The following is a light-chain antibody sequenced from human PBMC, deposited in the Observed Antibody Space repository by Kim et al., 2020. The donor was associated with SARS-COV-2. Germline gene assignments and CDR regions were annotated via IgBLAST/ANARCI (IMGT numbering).Light chain of an antibody. CDR3: QHHSTYPIT. Sequence: ASVGDRVTITCRASQSIGGWLAWYQQKPGKAPKLLIYDASSVGSGVPSRFSGSGSGTEFTLTISSLQPDDSATYYCQHHSTYPITFGQGTRLEIK. CDR2: DAS. CDR1: QSIGGW. J-gene: IGKJ5*01. V-gene: IGKV1-5*01.